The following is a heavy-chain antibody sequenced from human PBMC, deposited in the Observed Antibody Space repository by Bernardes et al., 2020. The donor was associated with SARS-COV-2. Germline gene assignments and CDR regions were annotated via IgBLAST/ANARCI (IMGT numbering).Heavy chain of an antibody. V-gene: IGHV4-59*08. CDR1: GAAISTYW. Sequence: SETLSLTCTVSGAAISTYWWTWIRQTPGKGLEWIGYIFYSGSTNYNPSLKSRVTMSVDTSRNQVSLKLNSVTAADTAVYYCASRWGFGVSDGNFYYWGQRILVTVSS. CDR3: ASRWGFGVSDGNFYY. J-gene: IGHJ4*02. CDR2: IFYSGST. D-gene: IGHD3-10*01.